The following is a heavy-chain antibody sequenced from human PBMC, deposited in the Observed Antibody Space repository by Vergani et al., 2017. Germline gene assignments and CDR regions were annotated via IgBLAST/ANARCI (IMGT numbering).Heavy chain of an antibody. J-gene: IGHJ6*03. Sequence: VQLVESGGDLVQPGRSLRLSCAASGFTFSSYGMHWVRQAPGKGLEWVAVISYDGSNKYYADSVKGRFTISRDNSKNTLYLQMNSLRAEDTAVYYCARDRGDWRYSRYFYNYYMDVWGEGTTVTVSS. V-gene: IGHV3-30*03. D-gene: IGHD2-8*02. CDR1: GFTFSSYG. CDR3: ARDRGDWRYSRYFYNYYMDV. CDR2: ISYDGSNK.